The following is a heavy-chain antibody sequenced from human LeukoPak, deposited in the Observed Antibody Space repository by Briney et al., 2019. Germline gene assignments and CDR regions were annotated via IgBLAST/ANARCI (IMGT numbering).Heavy chain of an antibody. Sequence: GGSLRLSCAASGFTFSSYGMHWVRQAPGKGLEWVAVISYDGSNKYCADSVKGRFTISRDNSKNTLYLQMNSLRAEDTAVYYCAKVDPVAGTDYWGQGTLVTVSS. V-gene: IGHV3-30*18. CDR1: GFTFSSYG. D-gene: IGHD6-19*01. CDR3: AKVDPVAGTDY. J-gene: IGHJ4*02. CDR2: ISYDGSNK.